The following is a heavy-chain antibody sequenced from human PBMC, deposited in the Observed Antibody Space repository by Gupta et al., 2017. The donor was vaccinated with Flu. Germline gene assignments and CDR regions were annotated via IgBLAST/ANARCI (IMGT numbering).Heavy chain of an antibody. CDR1: GFTFDDYD. J-gene: IGHJ4*02. V-gene: IGHV3-13*01. CDR3: VRGLGAYYTAWGYFDS. Sequence: EVQLVESGGGSVQPGGSLRLSCAVSGFTFDDYDMHWVRQVTGKGLAWVSAIGTAGDTFYPDSVKGRFIISRENAKKSLFLQMNSLRAGDTAVYYCVRGLGAYYTAWGYFDSWGPGTLVTVSS. D-gene: IGHD4-17*01. CDR2: IGTAGDT.